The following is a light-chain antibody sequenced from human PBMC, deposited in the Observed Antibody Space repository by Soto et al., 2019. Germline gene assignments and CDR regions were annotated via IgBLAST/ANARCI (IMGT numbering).Light chain of an antibody. CDR3: QQRSNWPPT. CDR1: QSVSSY. Sequence: EIVLTQSPATLSLSPGERATLSCRASQSVSSYLAWYQQXXXXAPRLLIYDASNRATGIPARFSGSGSGTDFTLTISSLEPEDFAVYYCQQRSNWPPTFGGGTKVEIK. V-gene: IGKV3-11*01. CDR2: DAS. J-gene: IGKJ4*01.